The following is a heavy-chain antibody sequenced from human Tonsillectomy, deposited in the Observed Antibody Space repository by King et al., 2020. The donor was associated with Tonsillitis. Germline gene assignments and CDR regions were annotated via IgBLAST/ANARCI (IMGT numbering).Heavy chain of an antibody. V-gene: IGHV3-53*04. CDR1: GFTVSNNY. Sequence: EVQLVESGGGLVQPGGSLRLSCAASGFTVSNNYMSWVRQAPGKRLEWVSVIYSGGSTYYADSVKGRFTISRHNSKNTLYLQMNSLRAEDTAVYYCAGDPFANDYGDYGGGGYWGQGTLVTVSS. CDR3: AGDPFANDYGDYGGGGY. D-gene: IGHD4-17*01. J-gene: IGHJ4*02. CDR2: IYSGGST.